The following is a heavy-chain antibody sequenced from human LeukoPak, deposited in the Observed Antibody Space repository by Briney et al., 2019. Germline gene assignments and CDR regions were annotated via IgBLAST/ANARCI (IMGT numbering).Heavy chain of an antibody. D-gene: IGHD6-19*01. Sequence: GGSLRLSCAASGFTFSSYAMSWVRQAPGKGLEWVSAISGSGGSTYYADSVKGRFTISRDNSKNTLYLQMNSLRAEDTAVYYCAKVRGGWSRAGPQPYYFDYWGQGTLVTVSS. CDR3: AKVRGGWSRAGPQPYYFDY. CDR1: GFTFSSYA. J-gene: IGHJ4*02. V-gene: IGHV3-23*01. CDR2: ISGSGGST.